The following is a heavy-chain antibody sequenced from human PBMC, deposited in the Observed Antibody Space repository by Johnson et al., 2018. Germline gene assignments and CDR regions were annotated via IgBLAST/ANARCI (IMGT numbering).Heavy chain of an antibody. Sequence: QVQLQESGPGLVKPSETLSLTCTFSGGSLNNYYLTWIRQPPVKGLEWIGYMFYSGSTNDNPSLKSRVTMSLDMPKNQFSLGLSSVTAADTAVYYCARGYDSTGYREFFEQWGHGTLVTVSS. V-gene: IGHV4-59*01. J-gene: IGHJ1*01. D-gene: IGHD3-22*01. CDR3: ARGYDSTGYREFFEQ. CDR2: MFYSGST. CDR1: GGSLNNYY.